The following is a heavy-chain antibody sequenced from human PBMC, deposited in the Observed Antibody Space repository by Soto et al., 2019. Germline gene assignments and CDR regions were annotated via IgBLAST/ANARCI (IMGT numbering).Heavy chain of an antibody. V-gene: IGHV4-59*02. CDR2: VYYTGST. CDR1: GGSVSGSY. Sequence: SETLSLTCSVSGGSVSGSYWSWIRQSPGKGLEWLGYVYYTGSTNYSPSLRSRVSISVDTSKNEFSLRLSSVTAADTAVYFCARSVADREEYMDYLGQGAQVTVSS. J-gene: IGHJ4*02. D-gene: IGHD1-1*01. CDR3: ARSVADREEYMDY.